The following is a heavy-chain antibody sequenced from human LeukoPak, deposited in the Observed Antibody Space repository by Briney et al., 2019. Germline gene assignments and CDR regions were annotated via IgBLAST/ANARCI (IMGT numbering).Heavy chain of an antibody. D-gene: IGHD3-22*01. CDR3: ARDECDDNSCYSDY. CDR2: FLYSGST. CDR1: GGSISSSSYY. J-gene: IGHJ4*02. Sequence: PSETLSLTCTVSGGSISSSSYYWGWIRQPPGKGLEWIGSFLYSGSTYYNPSLKSRVTISVDTSKNQFSLKVRSVTAADTAIYYCARDECDDNSCYSDYWGQGNLVTVSS. V-gene: IGHV4-39*07.